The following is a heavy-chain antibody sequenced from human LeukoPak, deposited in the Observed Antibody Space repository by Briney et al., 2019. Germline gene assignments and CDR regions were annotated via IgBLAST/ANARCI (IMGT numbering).Heavy chain of an antibody. CDR1: GYTFTGYY. CDR3: ARDPRPRSSVFDY. V-gene: IGHV1-2*02. Sequence: GASVKVSCKASGYTFTGYYMHWVRQAPGQGLEWMGWINPNSGGTNYAQKFQGRVTMTRDTSISTAYVELSRLRSDDTAVYYCARDPRPRSSVFDYWGQGTLVTVSS. J-gene: IGHJ4*02. CDR2: INPNSGGT.